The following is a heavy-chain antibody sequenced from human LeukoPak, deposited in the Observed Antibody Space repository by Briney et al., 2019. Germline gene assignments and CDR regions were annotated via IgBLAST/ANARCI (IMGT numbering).Heavy chain of an antibody. CDR1: GGSISSGGYY. J-gene: IGHJ4*02. D-gene: IGHD6-13*01. Sequence: PSETLSLTCTVSGGSISSGGYYWAWIRQPPGKGLDYIGNIHYTDSALYNPSLQSRATILVDTSKNQLSLKVTSVTAADTAVYYCARRTAAAGPFDYWGQGTLVTVSS. CDR2: IHYTDSA. V-gene: IGHV4-39*01. CDR3: ARRTAAAGPFDY.